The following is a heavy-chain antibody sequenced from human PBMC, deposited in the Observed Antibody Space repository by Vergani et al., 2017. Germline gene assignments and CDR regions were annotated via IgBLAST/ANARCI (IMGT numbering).Heavy chain of an antibody. D-gene: IGHD3-9*01. V-gene: IGHV4-39*01. J-gene: IGHJ4*02. Sequence: QVQLQESGPGLVKPSETLSLTCTVSGGSITSSSYYWGWIRQPPGKGLEWIGNIYHSGGAYYNPSLKGRVTISVGTSKNQFSLEVTSVTAADTAIYFCARTESFILRYFHWALWGQGTLVTVSS. CDR2: IYHSGGA. CDR1: GGSITSSSYY. CDR3: ARTESFILRYFHWAL.